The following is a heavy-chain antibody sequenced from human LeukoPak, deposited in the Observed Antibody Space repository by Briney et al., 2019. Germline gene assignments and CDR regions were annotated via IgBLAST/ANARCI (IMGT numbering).Heavy chain of an antibody. CDR3: ARDRVNWNDVGGLFDY. V-gene: IGHV3-53*01. J-gene: IGHJ4*02. D-gene: IGHD1-1*01. Sequence: GGSLRLSCAASGFTFSDYYMSWVRQAPGKGLEWVSLIYSGGSTSYADSVKGRFTFSRDNSKNTLYLQMNSLRAEDTAVYYCARDRVNWNDVGGLFDYWGQGTLVTVSS. CDR1: GFTFSDYY. CDR2: IYSGGST.